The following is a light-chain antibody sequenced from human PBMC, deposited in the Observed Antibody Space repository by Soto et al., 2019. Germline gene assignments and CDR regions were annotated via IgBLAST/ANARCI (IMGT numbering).Light chain of an antibody. V-gene: IGKV3-20*01. CDR1: QSVSSSY. Sequence: EIVLTQSPGTLSLSPGERATLSCRASQSVSSSYLAWYQQKPGQAPRLFIYGASRRATGIPDRFSGSGSGSDFTLTISRLQPEDFAVYYCQQYGSSTFTFGPGTTVDIK. J-gene: IGKJ3*01. CDR2: GAS. CDR3: QQYGSSTFT.